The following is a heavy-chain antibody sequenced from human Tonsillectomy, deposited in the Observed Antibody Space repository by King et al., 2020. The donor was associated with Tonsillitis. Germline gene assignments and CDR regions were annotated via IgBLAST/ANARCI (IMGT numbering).Heavy chain of an antibody. CDR2: INHSGNT. CDR3: ARVSGSYGGGFDS. D-gene: IGHD1-26*01. V-gene: IGHV4-34*01. Sequence: VQLQQWGAGLLKPSDTLSLTCAVYGGPFSDYYWSWIRQPPGKGLEWIGQINHSGNTNYNPSHKSRVTMSVDTSKNQVSVRLSSVTAADTGVYYCARVSGSYGGGFDSWGQGTLVTVSS. CDR1: GGPFSDYY. J-gene: IGHJ4*02.